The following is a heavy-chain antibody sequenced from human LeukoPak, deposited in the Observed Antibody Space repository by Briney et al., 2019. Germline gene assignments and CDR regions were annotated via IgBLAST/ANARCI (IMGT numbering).Heavy chain of an antibody. CDR3: AKDLIEINYGGNSHSSY. D-gene: IGHD4-23*01. CDR2: IRSNGDTA. Sequence: GGSLRLSCAASGFAFSRIAMTWVRQAPGKGLEWVSTIRSNGDTAYNADSVRGRFAISRDNSKNSLYLQMNSLRTEDTALYYCAKDLIEINYGGNSHSSYWGQGTLVTVSS. V-gene: IGHV3-43*02. J-gene: IGHJ4*02. CDR1: GFAFSRIA.